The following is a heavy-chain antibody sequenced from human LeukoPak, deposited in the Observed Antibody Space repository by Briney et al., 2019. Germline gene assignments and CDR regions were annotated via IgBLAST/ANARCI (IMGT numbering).Heavy chain of an antibody. CDR1: GFTFSGRV. CDR2: MSLDVDNE. V-gene: IGHV3-30-3*01. J-gene: IGHJ3*02. CDR3: AREFHSSGHAGTFDI. D-gene: IGHD3-22*01. Sequence: PGTSLRLSFAASGFTFSGRVIHWVRQAPGKGLEWAALMSLDVDNEIYADSVRGRFTVSTNNSRNTVYLQMNSLRTEDTAIYYCAREFHSSGHAGTFDIWGQGTMVTVSS.